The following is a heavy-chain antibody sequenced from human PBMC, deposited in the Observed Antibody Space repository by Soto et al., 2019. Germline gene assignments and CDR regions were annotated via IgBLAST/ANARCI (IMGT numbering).Heavy chain of an antibody. J-gene: IGHJ6*02. V-gene: IGHV4-30-4*02. CDR1: GDSIGSGNKY. CDR3: ARVPSPFDFYYAMDV. CDR2: IFSSGTT. Sequence: SETLSLTCTVSGDSIGSGNKYWSRIRQAPGKGLEWIGYIFSSGTTYYNPSLKSRLTMSLDTSQNQFSLKLNAVTAADTAVYFCARVPSPFDFYYAMDVWGQGTTFTSP. D-gene: IGHD3-16*01.